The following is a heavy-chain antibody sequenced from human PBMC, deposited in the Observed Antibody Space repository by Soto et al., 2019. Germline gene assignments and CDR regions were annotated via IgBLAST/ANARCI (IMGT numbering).Heavy chain of an antibody. Sequence: SETLSLTCTVSGGSISSGDYYWSWIRQPPGKGLEWIGYIYYSGSTYYNPSLKSRVTISVDTSNNQFSLKLTSVTAADTAVYYCARVHVMVVAGSTFDYWGHGTLVTVSS. CDR1: GGSISSGDYY. CDR3: ARVHVMVVAGSTFDY. J-gene: IGHJ4*01. V-gene: IGHV4-30-4*01. CDR2: IYYSGST. D-gene: IGHD6-19*01.